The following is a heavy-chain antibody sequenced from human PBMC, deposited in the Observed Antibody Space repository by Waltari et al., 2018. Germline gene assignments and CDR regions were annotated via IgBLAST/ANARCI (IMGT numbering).Heavy chain of an antibody. CDR1: EVTFGTYA. V-gene: IGHV1-69*12. CDR3: AKREIGYAFDI. D-gene: IGHD1-26*01. CDR2: VIPIFGTP. Sequence: QVQLVQSGAEVTQPGASRKVSCRASEVTFGTYAITCVRPAPGQGLEWMGGVIPIFGTPNYAPKFQGRVTVSADPSTSTAYLEVRRLISEDTAVYYCAKREIGYAFDIWGHGTMVTVSS. J-gene: IGHJ3*02.